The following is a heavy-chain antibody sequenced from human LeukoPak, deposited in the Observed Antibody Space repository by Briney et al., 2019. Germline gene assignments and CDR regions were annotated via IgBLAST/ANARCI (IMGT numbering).Heavy chain of an antibody. CDR2: IYYSGST. Sequence: SETLSLTCTVSGGSISSHYRSWIRQPPGKGLEWIGYIYYSGSTNYNPSLKSRVTISVDTSKNQFSLKLSSVTAADTAVYYCARGPTIKWELLLFDYWGQGTLVTVSS. V-gene: IGHV4-59*11. CDR1: GGSISSHY. D-gene: IGHD1-26*01. CDR3: ARGPTIKWELLLFDY. J-gene: IGHJ4*02.